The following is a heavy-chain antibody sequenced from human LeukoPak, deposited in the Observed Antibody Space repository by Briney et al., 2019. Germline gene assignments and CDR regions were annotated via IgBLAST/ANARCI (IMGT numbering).Heavy chain of an antibody. V-gene: IGHV3-73*01. J-gene: IGHJ6*03. Sequence: GGSLRLSCAASGFTFSGSAMHWVRQASGKGLEWVGRIRSKANSYATAYAASVKGRFTISRDDSKNTAYLQMNSLKTEDTAVYYCTSRNYYDSSGYQNYYYYMDVWGKGTTVTVSS. CDR3: TSRNYYDSSGYQNYYYYMDV. CDR1: GFTFSGSA. CDR2: IRSKANSYAT. D-gene: IGHD3-22*01.